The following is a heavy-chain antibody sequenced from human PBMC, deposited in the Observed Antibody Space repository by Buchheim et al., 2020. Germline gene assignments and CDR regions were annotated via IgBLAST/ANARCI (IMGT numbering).Heavy chain of an antibody. J-gene: IGHJ6*02. CDR3: ARERSPRTYDFWSGYYLVHYYYGMDV. CDR2: ISSSSSYT. Sequence: QVQLVESGGGLVKPGGSLRLSCAASGFTFSDYYMSWIRQAPGKGLEWVSYISSSSSYTNYADSVKGRFTISRDNAKNSLYLQMNSLRAEDTAVYYCARERSPRTYDFWSGYYLVHYYYGMDVWGQGTT. D-gene: IGHD3-3*01. CDR1: GFTFSDYY. V-gene: IGHV3-11*06.